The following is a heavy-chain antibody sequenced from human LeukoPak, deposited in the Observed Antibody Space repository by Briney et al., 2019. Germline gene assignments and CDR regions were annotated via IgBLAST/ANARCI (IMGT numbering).Heavy chain of an antibody. CDR1: GGSISSSSYY. CDR2: INYSGST. J-gene: IGHJ4*02. Sequence: QPSETLSLTCTVSGGSISSSSYYWGWIRQPPGKGLEWIGSINYSGSTYYNPSLKSRVTISVDTSKNQFSLKLSSVTAADTAVYYCARDRDSSSFDYWGQGTLVTVSS. V-gene: IGHV4-39*07. CDR3: ARDRDSSSFDY. D-gene: IGHD6-6*01.